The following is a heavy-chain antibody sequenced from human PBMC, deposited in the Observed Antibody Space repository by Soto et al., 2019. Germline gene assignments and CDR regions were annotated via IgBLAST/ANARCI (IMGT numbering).Heavy chain of an antibody. J-gene: IGHJ6*02. Sequence: SVKVSCKASGGTFSSYAISWVRQAPGQGLEWMGGIIPIFGTANYAQKFQGRVTITADESTSTAYMELSSLRSEDTAVYYCARARITIFGVVRSSYYYGMDVWGQGTTVTVPS. CDR2: IIPIFGTA. V-gene: IGHV1-69*13. CDR1: GGTFSSYA. CDR3: ARARITIFGVVRSSYYYGMDV. D-gene: IGHD3-3*01.